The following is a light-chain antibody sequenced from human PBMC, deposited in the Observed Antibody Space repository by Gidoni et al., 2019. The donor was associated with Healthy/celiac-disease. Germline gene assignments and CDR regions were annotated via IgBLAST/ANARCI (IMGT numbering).Light chain of an antibody. CDR1: QSISSY. CDR2: AAY. V-gene: IGKV1-39*01. CDR3: QQSYSTPYT. J-gene: IGKJ2*01. Sequence: DIQMTQSPSSLSASVGDRVTITCRASQSISSYLNWYQQKPGKAPKLLIYAAYSLQSGVPSRFSVSVSGTDFTLTISSLQPEDFSTYYCQQSYSTPYTFXQXTQLEIK.